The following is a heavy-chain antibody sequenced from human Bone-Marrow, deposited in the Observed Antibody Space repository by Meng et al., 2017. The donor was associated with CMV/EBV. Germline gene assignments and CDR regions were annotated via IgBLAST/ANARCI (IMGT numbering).Heavy chain of an antibody. Sequence: SGPTLVKPTQTLTLTCIFSGFSLTPSGVGVGWFRQPPGAALEWVAMIYSDGNKFFNPSLQNRLTITKDTSKNQVVLTMTNMGPVDTATYFCAHRRSPSGGDWFDPWGQGTLVTVSS. V-gene: IGHV2-5*02. CDR3: AHRRSPSGGDWFDP. CDR2: IYSDGNK. D-gene: IGHD3-10*01. CDR1: GFSLTPSGVG. J-gene: IGHJ5*02.